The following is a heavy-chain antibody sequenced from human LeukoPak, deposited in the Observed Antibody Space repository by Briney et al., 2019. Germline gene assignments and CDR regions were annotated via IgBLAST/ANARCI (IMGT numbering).Heavy chain of an antibody. Sequence: GESLKISCKGSGYSFTSYWISWVRQMPGKCLEWMGRIDPSDSYTKYSPSFQGHVTISGDESISTAYLQWSSLKASDTAMYYCARHFLGELPDMDVWGQGTTVTVSS. V-gene: IGHV5-10-1*01. CDR1: GYSFTSYW. D-gene: IGHD1-26*01. CDR2: IDPSDSYT. J-gene: IGHJ6*02. CDR3: ARHFLGELPDMDV.